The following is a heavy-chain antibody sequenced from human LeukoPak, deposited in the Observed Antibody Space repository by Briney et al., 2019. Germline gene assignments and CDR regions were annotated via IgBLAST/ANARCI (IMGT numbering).Heavy chain of an antibody. D-gene: IGHD2-2*02. CDR1: GYTLTELS. J-gene: IGHJ4*02. CDR2: FDPEDGET. CDR3: ATSCSSTSCYTFGVFDY. V-gene: IGHV1-24*01. Sequence: ASVKVSCKVSGYTLTELSMHWVRQAPGKGLEWMGGFDPEDGETIYAQKFQGRVTMTEDTSTDTAYMELSSLRSEDTAVYYCATSCSSTSCYTFGVFDYWGQGTLVTVSS.